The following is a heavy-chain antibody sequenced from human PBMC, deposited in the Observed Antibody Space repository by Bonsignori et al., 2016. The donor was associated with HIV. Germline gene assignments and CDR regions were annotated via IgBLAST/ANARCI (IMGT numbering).Heavy chain of an antibody. D-gene: IGHD2-15*01. J-gene: IGHJ4*02. CDR3: ASQIRSGGSCYHDY. Sequence: WIRQPPGKGLEWIGEINHSGSTNYNPSLKSRVTISVDTSKNQFSLKLSSVTAADTAVYYCASQIRSGGSCYHDYWGQGTLVTVSS. V-gene: IGHV4-34*01. CDR2: INHSGST.